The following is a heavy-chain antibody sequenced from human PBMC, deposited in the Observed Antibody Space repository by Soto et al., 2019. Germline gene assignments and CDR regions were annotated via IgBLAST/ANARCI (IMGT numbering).Heavy chain of an antibody. V-gene: IGHV4-30-2*01. CDR3: AAYYQLGLEGSWFDT. D-gene: IGHD3-22*01. Sequence: TLSLTCAVSASAMSSGGYSWNWIRQPPGNGLEGLVHILHSWNTNYNPSLKSRVTISVDKSKNQSSLRLSSLTAEDTAVYYCAAYYQLGLEGSWFDTWGQGTLVTVSS. CDR1: ASAMSSGGYS. J-gene: IGHJ5*02. CDR2: ILHSWNT.